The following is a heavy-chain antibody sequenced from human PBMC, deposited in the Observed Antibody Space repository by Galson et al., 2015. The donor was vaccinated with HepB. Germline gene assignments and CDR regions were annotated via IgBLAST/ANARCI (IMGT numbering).Heavy chain of an antibody. V-gene: IGHV3-21*01. CDR1: GFTFSSYS. CDR3: ARDAPVAEGAFDI. J-gene: IGHJ3*02. D-gene: IGHD4-23*01. CDR2: ISSSSSYI. Sequence: SLRLSCAASGFTFSSYSMNWVRQAPGKGLEWVSSISSSSSYIYYADSVKGRFTISRDNAKNSLYLQMNSLRAEDTAVYYCARDAPVAEGAFDIWGQGTMVTVSS.